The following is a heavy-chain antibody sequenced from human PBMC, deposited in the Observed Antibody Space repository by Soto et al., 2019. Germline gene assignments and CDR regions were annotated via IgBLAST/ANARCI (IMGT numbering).Heavy chain of an antibody. CDR3: ALFESDDDVWGSFRS. Sequence: GASVKVSCKAPGGIFSNYGFSWVRQAPGQGLEWMGGIIPLFGKPSYAQKFQGRLIISADASTNRAYLDLYSLTTEDAGIYYCALFESDDDVWGSFRSWGQGTPVTVSS. D-gene: IGHD3-16*01. CDR2: IIPLFGKP. V-gene: IGHV1-69*13. CDR1: GGIFSNYG. J-gene: IGHJ5*02.